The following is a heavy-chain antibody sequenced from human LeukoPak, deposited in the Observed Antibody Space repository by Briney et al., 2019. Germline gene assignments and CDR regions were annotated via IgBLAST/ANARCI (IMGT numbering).Heavy chain of an antibody. D-gene: IGHD4-17*01. CDR3: AREGYGDYDTDAFDI. J-gene: IGHJ3*02. Sequence: PGGSLRLSCAASGFTFSNYEMNWVRQAPGKGLEWVSYTSISGGIIYYADSVRGRFTISRDNAKNSLYLQMNSLRAEDTAVYYCAREGYGDYDTDAFDIWGQGTMVTVSS. V-gene: IGHV3-48*03. CDR1: GFTFSNYE. CDR2: TSISGGII.